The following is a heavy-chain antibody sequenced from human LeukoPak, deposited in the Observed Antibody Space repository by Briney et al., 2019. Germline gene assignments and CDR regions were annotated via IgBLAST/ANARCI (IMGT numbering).Heavy chain of an antibody. CDR2: INWNGGST. CDR1: GFTFDDYG. Sequence: GGSLRLSCAASGFTFDDYGMSWVRQAPGKGLEWVSGINWNGGSTGYADSVKGRFTISRDNAKNSLYLQMNSLRVEDTALYYCAGGDRNGWYFDLWGRGTLVTVS. V-gene: IGHV3-20*04. CDR3: AGGDRNGWYFDL. J-gene: IGHJ2*01. D-gene: IGHD2-8*01.